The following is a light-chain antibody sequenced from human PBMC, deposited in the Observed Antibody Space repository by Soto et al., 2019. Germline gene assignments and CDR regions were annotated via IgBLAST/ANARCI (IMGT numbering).Light chain of an antibody. CDR2: DVT. J-gene: IGLJ2*01. Sequence: QSVLTQPRSVSGSPGQSVTISCTGTSSDVGGYNSVSWYQHHPGKAPKLMIYDVTKRPSGVPDRLSGSKSGNTASLTISGLQAEDEADYYCCSYAGSRVVFGGGTKLTVL. V-gene: IGLV2-11*01. CDR3: CSYAGSRVV. CDR1: SSDVGGYNS.